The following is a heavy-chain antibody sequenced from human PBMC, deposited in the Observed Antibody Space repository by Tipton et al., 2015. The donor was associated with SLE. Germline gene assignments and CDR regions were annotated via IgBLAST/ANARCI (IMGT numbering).Heavy chain of an antibody. Sequence: GLVKPSETLSLICTVSGGSNTNYYWGWIRQPPGKGLEWIGNMHYSGTTDYNPSLKSRVTISVDTSKNQFSLKLSSVTAADTAVYYCASGIAAALFDYWGQGTLVTVSS. J-gene: IGHJ4*02. V-gene: IGHV4-59*01. CDR2: MHYSGTT. CDR3: ASGIAAALFDY. CDR1: GGSNTNYY. D-gene: IGHD6-13*01.